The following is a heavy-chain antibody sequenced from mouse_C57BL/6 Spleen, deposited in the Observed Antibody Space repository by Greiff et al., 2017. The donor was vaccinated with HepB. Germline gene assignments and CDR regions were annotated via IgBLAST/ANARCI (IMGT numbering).Heavy chain of an antibody. Sequence: QVQLKESGAELVMPGASVKLSCKASGYTFTSYWMHWVKQRPGQGLEWIGEIDPSDSYTNYNHKFKGKSTLTVDKSSSTAYMQLSSLTSEDSAVYYCARRRITTVKYFDVWGTGTTVTVSS. V-gene: IGHV1-69*01. CDR2: IDPSDSYT. CDR3: ARRRITTVKYFDV. D-gene: IGHD1-1*01. CDR1: GYTFTSYW. J-gene: IGHJ1*03.